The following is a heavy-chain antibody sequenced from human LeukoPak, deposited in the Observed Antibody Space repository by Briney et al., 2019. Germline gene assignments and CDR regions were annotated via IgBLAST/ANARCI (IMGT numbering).Heavy chain of an antibody. CDR2: INPNSGGT. J-gene: IGHJ4*02. CDR1: GYAFTGYY. Sequence: ASVKVSCKASGYAFTGYYMHWVRQAPGQGLEWMGWINPNSGGTNYAQKFQGRVTMTRDTSISTAYMELGRLRSDDTAVYYCARVQWLVPFDYWGQGTLVTVSS. V-gene: IGHV1-2*02. CDR3: ARVQWLVPFDY. D-gene: IGHD6-19*01.